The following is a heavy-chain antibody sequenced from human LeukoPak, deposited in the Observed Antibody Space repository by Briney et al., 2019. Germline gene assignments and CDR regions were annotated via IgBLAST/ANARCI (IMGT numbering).Heavy chain of an antibody. CDR2: ISYDGSNK. V-gene: IGHV3-30*03. D-gene: IGHD3-3*01. Sequence: GGSLRLSCAASGFTFSNYGMHWVRQAPAKGLKGVAVISYDGSNKYYADSVKGRFTISRDNSKNTLYLQMNSLRAEDTAVYYCARETRAHYDVWTFDPWGQGTLVTVSS. CDR1: GFTFSNYG. CDR3: ARETRAHYDVWTFDP. J-gene: IGHJ5*02.